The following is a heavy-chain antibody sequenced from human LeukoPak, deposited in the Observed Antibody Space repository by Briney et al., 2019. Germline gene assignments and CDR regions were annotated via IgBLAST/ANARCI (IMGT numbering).Heavy chain of an antibody. V-gene: IGHV4-59*11. CDR2: IYYSGST. Sequence: MSSETLSLTCTVSGGSISSHYWSWIRQPPGKGLEWIGYIYYSGSTNYNPSLKSRVTISVDTSKNQFSLKLSSVTAADTAVYYCARGFEDYDILTGRYYYYYGMDVWGQGTTVTVSS. D-gene: IGHD3-9*01. CDR1: GGSISSHY. CDR3: ARGFEDYDILTGRYYYYYGMDV. J-gene: IGHJ6*02.